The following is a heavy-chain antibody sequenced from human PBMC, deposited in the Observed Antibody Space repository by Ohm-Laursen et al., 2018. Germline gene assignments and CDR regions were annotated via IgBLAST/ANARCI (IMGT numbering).Heavy chain of an antibody. V-gene: IGHV1-18*01. D-gene: IGHD5-18*01. J-gene: IGHJ4*02. CDR3: ARDRDGLPFDY. CDR1: GYTFTSYG. Sequence: ASVKVSCKASGYTFTSYGISWVRQAPGQGLEWMGGISAYNGNTNYAQKLQGRVTITTDTSTSTAYMELRSLRSDDTAVYYCARDRDGLPFDYWGQGTLVTVSS. CDR2: ISAYNGNT.